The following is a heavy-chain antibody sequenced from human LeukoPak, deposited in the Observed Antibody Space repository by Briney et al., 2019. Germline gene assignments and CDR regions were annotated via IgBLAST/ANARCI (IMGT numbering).Heavy chain of an antibody. Sequence: PSETLSLTCTVSGGSITSTGHYWTWIRQHAEKGLQWLGNIYYSGSSDYNPSLKSRVTISVDTSKNQFSLKLSSVTAADTAVYYCARTSSYSYGDYDNAFDIWGQGTMVTVSS. D-gene: IGHD4-17*01. CDR3: ARTSSYSYGDYDNAFDI. V-gene: IGHV4-31*03. J-gene: IGHJ3*02. CDR1: GGSITSTGHY. CDR2: IYYSGSS.